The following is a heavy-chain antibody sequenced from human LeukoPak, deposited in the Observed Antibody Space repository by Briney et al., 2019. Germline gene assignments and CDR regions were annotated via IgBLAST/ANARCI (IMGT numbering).Heavy chain of an antibody. V-gene: IGHV3-48*01. D-gene: IGHD3-10*01. CDR3: ARDVGIDY. Sequence: RSGGSLRLSCAASGFTFSSYSMNWVRQAPGKGLEWVSYISSSSTIYYADSVKGRFTISRDNAKNSLYLQMNSLRAEDTAVYYCARDVGIDYWGRGTLVAVSS. CDR2: ISSSSTI. J-gene: IGHJ4*02. CDR1: GFTFSSYS.